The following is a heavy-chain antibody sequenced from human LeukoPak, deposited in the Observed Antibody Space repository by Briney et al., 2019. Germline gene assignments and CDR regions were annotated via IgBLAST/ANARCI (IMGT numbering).Heavy chain of an antibody. CDR1: GGSISSGSYY. J-gene: IGHJ2*01. CDR3: ARQQPNYYDSSGYYQAYWYFDL. D-gene: IGHD3-22*01. CDR2: IYTSGST. V-gene: IGHV4-61*02. Sequence: SETLSLTCTVSGGSISSGSYYWSWIRQPAGKGLEWIGRIYTSGSTNYNPSLKSRVTISVDTSKNQFSLKLSSVTAADTAVYYCARQQPNYYDSSGYYQAYWYFDLWGRGTLVTVSS.